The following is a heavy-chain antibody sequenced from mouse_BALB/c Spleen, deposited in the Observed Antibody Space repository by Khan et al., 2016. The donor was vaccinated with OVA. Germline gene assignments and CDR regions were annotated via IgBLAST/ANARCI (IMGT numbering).Heavy chain of an antibody. CDR2: ILPGSNST. V-gene: IGHV1-9*01. CDR1: GYTFSSYW. D-gene: IGHD1-1*01. CDR3: ARRNYYGSTSWFGY. J-gene: IGHJ3*01. Sequence: VELVESGAELMKPGASVKISCKPTGYTFSSYWIEWVKQRPGHGLEWIGEILPGSNSTNYNERFQGKATITADTSSNTAYMQLSSLTSEDSAIYYWARRNYYGSTSWFGYWGQGTLVTVSA.